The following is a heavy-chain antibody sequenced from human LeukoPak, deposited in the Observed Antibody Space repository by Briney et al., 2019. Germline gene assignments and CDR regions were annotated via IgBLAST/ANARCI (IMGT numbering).Heavy chain of an antibody. CDR2: ITGSGGYT. J-gene: IGHJ4*02. CDR1: GFTFSSYG. V-gene: IGHV3-23*01. CDR3: ATNPAPIDY. Sequence: GGSLRLSCVASGFTFSSYGMSWVRQAPGKGLQWVSTITGSGGYTYDADSVKGRFTISRDNSKNTLYLQMNSLRAEDTAVYYCATNPAPIDYWGQGTLVTVSS.